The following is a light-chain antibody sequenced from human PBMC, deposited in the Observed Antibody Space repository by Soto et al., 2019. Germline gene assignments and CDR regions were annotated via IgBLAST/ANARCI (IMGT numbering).Light chain of an antibody. CDR1: QNITKW. Sequence: DIQMTQSPSTLSASAGDRVTISCRASQNITKWLAWYQQKGGKAPNLLIYDVSILESGVPSRFSGSGSGTEFTLTISGLQPDDFASYYCQHYDTYPYTVGQGTKVEI. CDR2: DVS. V-gene: IGKV1-5*01. J-gene: IGKJ2*01. CDR3: QHYDTYPYT.